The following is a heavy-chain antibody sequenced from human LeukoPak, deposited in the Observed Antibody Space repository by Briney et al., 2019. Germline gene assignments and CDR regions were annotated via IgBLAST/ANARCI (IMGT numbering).Heavy chain of an antibody. V-gene: IGHV3-23*01. CDR2: IARTGGNS. CDR1: GFTFSDYD. Sequence: GGSLRLSCAASGFTFSDYDMTWVRQAPGKGLEWVSSIARTGGNSFYADFVEGRFTISRDNSNNTLFLQMNSVRVEDSAVYYCAKDGRRGYFDYWGRGTLVTVSS. D-gene: IGHD1-26*01. J-gene: IGHJ4*02. CDR3: AKDGRRGYFDY.